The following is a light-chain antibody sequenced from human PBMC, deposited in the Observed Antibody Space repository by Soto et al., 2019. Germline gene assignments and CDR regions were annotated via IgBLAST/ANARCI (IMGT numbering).Light chain of an antibody. CDR1: QSISSN. CDR2: DAS. Sequence: ETVMTQSPATLSVSPGERATLSCRASQSISSNLAWFQQKPGQAPRLLIYDASTMATGFQARFSGSGSGTEFTLTIRSLQSEDFAVYYCKQYNNWPLTFGGGTKVDIK. CDR3: KQYNNWPLT. J-gene: IGKJ4*01. V-gene: IGKV3-15*01.